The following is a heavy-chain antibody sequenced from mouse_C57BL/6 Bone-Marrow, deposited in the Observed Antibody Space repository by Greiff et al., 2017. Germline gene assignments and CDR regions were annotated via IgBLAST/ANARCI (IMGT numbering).Heavy chain of an antibody. Sequence: QVQLKQPGAELVKPGASVKLSCKASGYTFTSYWMHWVKQRPGQGLEWIGMIHPNSGSTNYNEKFKSKATLTVDKSSSTAYMQLSSLTSEDSAVYYCASPNSYGSSPWGQGTLVTVSA. D-gene: IGHD1-1*01. CDR1: GYTFTSYW. V-gene: IGHV1-64*01. J-gene: IGHJ3*01. CDR3: ASPNSYGSSP. CDR2: IHPNSGST.